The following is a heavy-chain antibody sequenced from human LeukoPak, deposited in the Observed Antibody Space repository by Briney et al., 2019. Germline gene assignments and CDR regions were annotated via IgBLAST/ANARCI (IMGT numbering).Heavy chain of an antibody. D-gene: IGHD3-22*01. CDR2: IYSSGST. V-gene: IGHV3-53*01. CDR1: GFTFSDYY. CDR3: ARGEDSNGYYGYYFEY. Sequence: PGGSLRLSCTASGFTFSDYYMTWIRQAPGKGLEFASIIYSSGSTYYADSVKGRFTISRDNSKNTLHLQMNNLRAEDTAMYYCARGEDSNGYYGYYFEYWGQGTLVTVSS. J-gene: IGHJ4*02.